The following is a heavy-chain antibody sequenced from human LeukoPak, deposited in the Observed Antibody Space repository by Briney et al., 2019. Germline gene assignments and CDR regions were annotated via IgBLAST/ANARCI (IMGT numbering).Heavy chain of an antibody. CDR2: INHSGST. CDR1: GGSFSGYY. D-gene: IGHD3-22*01. CDR3: ATNGYDSSGYYVAHYFDY. J-gene: IGHJ4*02. Sequence: SETLSLTCAVYGGSFSGYYWSWIRQPPGKGLEWIGEINHSGSTNYNPSLKSRVTISVDTSKNQFSLKLSSVTAADTAVYYCATNGYDSSGYYVAHYFDYWGQGTLVTVSS. V-gene: IGHV4-34*01.